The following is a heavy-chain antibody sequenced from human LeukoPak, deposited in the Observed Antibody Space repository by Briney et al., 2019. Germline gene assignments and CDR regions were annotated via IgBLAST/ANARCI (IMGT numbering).Heavy chain of an antibody. V-gene: IGHV4-59*01. CDR1: GGSISDSY. J-gene: IGHJ4*02. Sequence: SETLSLTCTVSGGSISDSYWTWIRQPPGTGLEWIGYVSYSGSTNYNPSLKSRVSISVDASKNQFSLKLSSVTAADTAVYYCARNEGRYDGVGRYITTADYWGQGTLVTVSS. D-gene: IGHD2-8*01. CDR2: VSYSGST. CDR3: ARNEGRYDGVGRYITTADY.